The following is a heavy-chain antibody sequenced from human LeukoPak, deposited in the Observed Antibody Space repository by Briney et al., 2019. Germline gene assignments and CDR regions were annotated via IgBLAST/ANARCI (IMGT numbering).Heavy chain of an antibody. Sequence: PVGSLRLSCVASGFTFSSYSMNWVRQAPGRGLEWVSYIRSSGNTLYYADSVKGRFTISRDNARNSVYLQMNSLRVEDTAIYYCVRDPNALDYWGQGTLVTVSS. CDR2: IRSSGNTL. CDR3: VRDPNALDY. CDR1: GFTFSSYS. D-gene: IGHD2-2*01. J-gene: IGHJ4*02. V-gene: IGHV3-48*01.